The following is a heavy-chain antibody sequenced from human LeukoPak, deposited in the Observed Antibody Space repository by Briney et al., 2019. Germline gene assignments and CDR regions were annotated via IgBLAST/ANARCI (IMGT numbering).Heavy chain of an antibody. V-gene: IGHV4-31*03. J-gene: IGHJ6*03. Sequence: SQTLSLTCTVSGGSISSGGYYWSWIRQHPGKGLEWLGYIYYSGSTYYNPSLKSRVTISVDTSKNQFSLKLSSVTAADTAVYYCARVSGYDFWSGYYYYYMDVWGKGTTVTVSS. CDR2: IYYSGST. CDR1: GGSISSGGYY. D-gene: IGHD3-3*01. CDR3: ARVSGYDFWSGYYYYYMDV.